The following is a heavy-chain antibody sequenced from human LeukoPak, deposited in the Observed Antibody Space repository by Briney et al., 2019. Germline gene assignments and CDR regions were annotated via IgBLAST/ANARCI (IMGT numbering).Heavy chain of an antibody. Sequence: PGRSLRLSCAASGFTFSSYGMHWVRQAPGKGLEWVAFIRYDGSNKYYADPVKGRFTISRDNSKNTLYLQMNSLRAEDTAVYYCAKVANYDFWSGYPNVGNYFDYWGQGTLVTVSS. CDR3: AKVANYDFWSGYPNVGNYFDY. CDR2: IRYDGSNK. D-gene: IGHD3-3*01. J-gene: IGHJ4*02. V-gene: IGHV3-30*02. CDR1: GFTFSSYG.